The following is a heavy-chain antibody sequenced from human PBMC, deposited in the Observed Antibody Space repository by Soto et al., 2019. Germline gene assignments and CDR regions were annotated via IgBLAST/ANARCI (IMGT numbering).Heavy chain of an antibody. Sequence: PGGSLRLSCAASGFTFDDYAMHWVRQAPGKGLEWVSGISWNSGSIGYADSVKGRFTISRDNAKNSLYLQMNSLRAEDTALYYCVKDINYSNWSPYYYYGVDVWGQGTTVTVSS. V-gene: IGHV3-9*01. CDR3: VKDINYSNWSPYYYYGVDV. D-gene: IGHD4-4*01. J-gene: IGHJ6*02. CDR2: ISWNSGSI. CDR1: GFTFDDYA.